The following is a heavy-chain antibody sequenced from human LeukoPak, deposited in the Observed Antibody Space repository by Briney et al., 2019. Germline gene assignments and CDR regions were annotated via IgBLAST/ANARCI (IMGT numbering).Heavy chain of an antibody. D-gene: IGHD1-26*01. CDR2: ISGSGGST. CDR3: ALAYREDYFDY. CDR1: GFTFSSYA. J-gene: IGHJ4*02. V-gene: IGHV3-23*01. Sequence: PGGSLRLSCAASGFTFSSYAMSWVRQAPGKGLEWVSPISGSGGSTYYADSAKGRFTISRDNSKNTLYLQMNSLRAEDTAVYYCALAYREDYFDYWGQGTLVTVSS.